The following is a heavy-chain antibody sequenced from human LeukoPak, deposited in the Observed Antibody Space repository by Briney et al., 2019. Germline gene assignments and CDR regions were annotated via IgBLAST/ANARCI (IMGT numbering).Heavy chain of an antibody. V-gene: IGHV4-59*11. J-gene: IGHJ4*02. CDR1: GGSISSHY. Sequence: SETLSLTCTVSGGSISSHYWSWVRQPPGKGLEWIGYVLDNVRTKDNPSLNSRFTLSADTSRNQFSLRLTSVTAADTAVYYCATIKRGNIFGFFDFWGQGILVTVSS. CDR2: VLDNVRT. D-gene: IGHD5-18*01. CDR3: ATIKRGNIFGFFDF.